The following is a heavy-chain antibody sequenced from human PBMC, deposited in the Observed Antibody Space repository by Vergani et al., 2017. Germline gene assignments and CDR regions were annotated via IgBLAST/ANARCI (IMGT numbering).Heavy chain of an antibody. CDR2: INHSGST. Sequence: QVQLQQWGAGLLKPSETLSLTCAVYGGSFSGYYWSWIRQPPGKGLEWIGEINHSGSTNYNPSLKSRVTISVDTSKNQFSLKLSSVTAADTAVYYCARGRHYYGSGRYGRLYNWFDPWGQGTLVTVSS. CDR3: ARGRHYYGSGRYGRLYNWFDP. D-gene: IGHD3-10*01. J-gene: IGHJ5*02. CDR1: GGSFSGYY. V-gene: IGHV4-34*01.